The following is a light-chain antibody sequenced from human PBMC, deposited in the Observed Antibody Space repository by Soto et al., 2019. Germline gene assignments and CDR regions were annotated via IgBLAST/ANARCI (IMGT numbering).Light chain of an antibody. CDR3: QQYESTPPT. CDR1: QSVLYSSNNKNY. Sequence: DIVMTQSPDSLAVSLGERATINCKSSQSVLYSSNNKNYLAWYQQRPGQPPKLLIYWASTRESGVPDRFSGSGSGTDFTLTITSLQAEDVAVYYSQQYESTPPTLGQGTKLEI. V-gene: IGKV4-1*01. J-gene: IGKJ2*01. CDR2: WAS.